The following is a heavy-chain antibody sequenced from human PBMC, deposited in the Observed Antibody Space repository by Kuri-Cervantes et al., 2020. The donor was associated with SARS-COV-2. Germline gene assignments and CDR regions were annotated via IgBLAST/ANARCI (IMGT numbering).Heavy chain of an antibody. V-gene: IGHV3-21*01. Sequence: GESLKISCAASGFTFSSYSMNWVRQAPGKGLEWVSSISSSSSYIYYADSVKGRFTISRDNAKNSLYLQMNSLRAEDTAVYYCARDARGYCSSTSCSYFDLWGRGTPVTVSS. D-gene: IGHD2-2*01. CDR3: ARDARGYCSSTSCSYFDL. CDR2: ISSSSSYI. CDR1: GFTFSSYS. J-gene: IGHJ2*01.